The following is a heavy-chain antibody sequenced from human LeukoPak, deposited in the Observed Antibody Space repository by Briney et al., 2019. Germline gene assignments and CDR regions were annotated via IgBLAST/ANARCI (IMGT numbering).Heavy chain of an antibody. D-gene: IGHD3-10*01. Sequence: GGSLRLSCAASGFTFESYWMSWVRQAPGKGLEWVSGISGSGGSTYYADSVKGRFTISRDNSKNRLYLQMNSLRAEDTAVYYCAKRPRGNYLDPFDYWGQGTLVTVSS. CDR1: GFTFESYW. CDR3: AKRPRGNYLDPFDY. V-gene: IGHV3-23*01. CDR2: ISGSGGST. J-gene: IGHJ4*02.